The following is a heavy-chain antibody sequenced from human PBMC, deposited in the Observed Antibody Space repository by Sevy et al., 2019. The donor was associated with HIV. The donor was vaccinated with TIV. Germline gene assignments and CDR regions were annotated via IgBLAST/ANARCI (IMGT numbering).Heavy chain of an antibody. J-gene: IGHJ6*02. V-gene: IGHV3-11*01. Sequence: GGSPRLSCAASGFIFSDFYMSWVRQAPGKGLEWISYISSRGSAIYYAYSVKGRFTISRDNAKNSLYLQMNSLTAEDTAVYYCARDHVVVEPLANYGMDVWGQGTTVTVSS. CDR2: ISSRGSAI. D-gene: IGHD2-2*01. CDR3: ARDHVVVEPLANYGMDV. CDR1: GFIFSDFY.